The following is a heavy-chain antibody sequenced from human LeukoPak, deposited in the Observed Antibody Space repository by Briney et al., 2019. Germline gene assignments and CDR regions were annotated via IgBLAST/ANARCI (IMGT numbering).Heavy chain of an antibody. CDR2: ISSSGSTI. Sequence: GGSLRLSCAASGFTFSSYEMNWVRQAPGKGLEWVSYISSSGSTIYYADSVKGRFTISRDNAKNSLYLQMNSLRAEDTAVYYCARGLDGAKDRKRFDYWGQGTLVTVSS. CDR1: GFTFSSYE. D-gene: IGHD5-24*01. J-gene: IGHJ4*02. V-gene: IGHV3-48*03. CDR3: ARGLDGAKDRKRFDY.